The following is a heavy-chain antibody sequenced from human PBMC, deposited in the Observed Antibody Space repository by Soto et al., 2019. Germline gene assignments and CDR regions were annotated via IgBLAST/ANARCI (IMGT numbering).Heavy chain of an antibody. D-gene: IGHD5-12*01. CDR1: GGTFNSYV. J-gene: IGHJ4*02. CDR2: FIPILDIA. CDR3: ARNGGDGYNFSPF. Sequence: QVQLVQSGPEVKKPGSSVKVSCKASGGTFNSYVISWVRQAPGQGLEWMGRFIPILDIAKYAQKFQGRVTITADKSTSTAYMELSSLKSEDTGVYYCARNGGDGYNFSPFWGQGTLVTVSS. V-gene: IGHV1-69*02.